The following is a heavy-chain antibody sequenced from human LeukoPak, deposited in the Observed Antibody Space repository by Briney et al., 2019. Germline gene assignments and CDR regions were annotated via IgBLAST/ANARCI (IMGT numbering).Heavy chain of an antibody. CDR3: ALDYYDSSGYYYFDY. J-gene: IGHJ4*02. CDR2: ISSSGSTI. V-gene: IGHV3-48*03. CDR1: GFTFSSYE. Sequence: PGGSLRLSCAASGFTFSSYEMNWVRQAPGKGLEWVSCISSSGSTIYYADSVKGRFTISRDNAKNSLYLQMNSLRAEDTAVYYCALDYYDSSGYYYFDYWGQGTLVTVSS. D-gene: IGHD3-22*01.